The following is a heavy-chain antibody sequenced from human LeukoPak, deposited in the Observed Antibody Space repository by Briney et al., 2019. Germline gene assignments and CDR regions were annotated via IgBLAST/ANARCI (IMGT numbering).Heavy chain of an antibody. Sequence: GGSLRLSCAASAFTVSSNYMSWVRQAPGKGLEWGSVFYSVGSTYYADSVKGRFTISRDNSKNTLYLQMSSLRAEDTAVYYCARSLPRVVVTASYFDYWGQGTLVTVSS. D-gene: IGHD2-21*02. CDR2: FYSVGST. CDR1: AFTVSSNY. V-gene: IGHV3-53*01. J-gene: IGHJ4*02. CDR3: ARSLPRVVVTASYFDY.